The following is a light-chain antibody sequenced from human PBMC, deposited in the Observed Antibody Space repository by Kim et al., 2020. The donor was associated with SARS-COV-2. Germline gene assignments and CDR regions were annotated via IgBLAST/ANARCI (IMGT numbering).Light chain of an antibody. Sequence: DIQMTQSPFTLSSSEGDRVTITCRASQSISRWLAWYQHKPGKAPKLLIYEAATLESGVPSRFSGSGSGTQFTLTISGLQPDDFATYCCQQYNNYWTFRRGTKVEIK. V-gene: IGKV1-5*03. CDR1: QSISRW. CDR2: EAA. J-gene: IGKJ1*01. CDR3: QQYNNYWT.